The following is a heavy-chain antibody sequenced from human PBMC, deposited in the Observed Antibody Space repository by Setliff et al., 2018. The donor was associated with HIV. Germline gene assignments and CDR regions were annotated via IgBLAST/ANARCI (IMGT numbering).Heavy chain of an antibody. Sequence: PGGSLRLSCAASGFTFTFSTYTMNWVRQAPGKGLEWVSSISGDSTFIYYADSVKGRFTISRDNAKNSLYLQMNSLRAEDTAVYYCARGVATNLDPWGQGSLVTVSS. V-gene: IGHV3-21*01. CDR3: ARGVATNLDP. J-gene: IGHJ5*02. D-gene: IGHD5-12*01. CDR1: GFTFTFSTYT. CDR2: ISGDSTFI.